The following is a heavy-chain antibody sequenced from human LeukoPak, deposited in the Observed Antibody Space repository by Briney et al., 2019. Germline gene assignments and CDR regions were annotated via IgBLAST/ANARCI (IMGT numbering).Heavy chain of an antibody. CDR1: GYTFGSYG. CDR2: ISAYNGNT. V-gene: IGHV1-18*01. J-gene: IGHJ4*02. CDR3: AKDRGRVVVSKALPEV. Sequence: ASVKVSCKASGYTFGSYGISWVRQAPGQGLEWMGWISAYNGNTNYAQKLQGRVTMTTDTSTSTAYMELRSLRSDDTAVYYCAKDRGRVVVSKALPEVWGQGTLVTVSS. D-gene: IGHD3-22*01.